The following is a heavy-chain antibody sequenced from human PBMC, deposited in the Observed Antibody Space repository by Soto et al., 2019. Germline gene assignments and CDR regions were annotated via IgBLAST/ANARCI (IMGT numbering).Heavy chain of an antibody. D-gene: IGHD3-9*01. V-gene: IGHV3-30*18. Sequence: GESLKISCAASGFTFSSYGMHWVRQAPGEGLEWVAVISYDGSNKYYADSVKGRFTISRDNSKNTLYLQMNSLRAEDTAVYYCAKDSLSYDILTGPVNYWGQGTLVTVSS. CDR3: AKDSLSYDILTGPVNY. J-gene: IGHJ4*02. CDR1: GFTFSSYG. CDR2: ISYDGSNK.